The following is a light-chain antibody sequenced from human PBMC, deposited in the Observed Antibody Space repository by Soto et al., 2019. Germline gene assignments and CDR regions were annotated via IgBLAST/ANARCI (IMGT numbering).Light chain of an antibody. J-gene: IGLJ2*01. CDR2: SSN. CDR1: SSNIKSNH. V-gene: IGLV1-47*02. Sequence: QPVLTQPPSASGTPGQRVTISCSGSSSNIKSNHVYWYQQIPGTAPKLLIYSSNQRPSGVPDRFSGSKSGTSASLAISGLRSEDEADYYCAAWDDSLSGHVVFGGGTKLTVL. CDR3: AAWDDSLSGHVV.